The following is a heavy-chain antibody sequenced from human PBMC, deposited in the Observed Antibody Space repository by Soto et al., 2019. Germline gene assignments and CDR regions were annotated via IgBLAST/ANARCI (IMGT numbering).Heavy chain of an antibody. CDR3: ARGASMVRGVILDAFDI. J-gene: IGHJ3*02. V-gene: IGHV1-69*05. Sequence: SVKVSCKAPGGSFSTYAISWVRQAPGQGLEWMGGIIPIFSKPDYGQKFQGRVTITRDTSASTAYMELSSLRSEDTAVYYCARGASMVRGVILDAFDIWGQGTMVTVSS. CDR1: GGSFSTYA. D-gene: IGHD3-10*01. CDR2: IIPIFSKP.